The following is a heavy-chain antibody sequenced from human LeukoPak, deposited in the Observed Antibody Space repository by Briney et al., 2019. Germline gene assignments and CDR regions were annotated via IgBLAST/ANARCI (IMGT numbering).Heavy chain of an antibody. Sequence: PGRSLRLSCAASGFTFSSYGMHWVRQAPGKGLEWVAVISYDGSNKYYADSVKGRFTISRDNSKNTLYLQMNSLRAEDTAVYYCATGYSSSWWVYWGQGTLVTVSS. D-gene: IGHD6-13*01. CDR1: GFTFSSYG. CDR2: ISYDGSNK. J-gene: IGHJ4*02. CDR3: ATGYSSSWWVY. V-gene: IGHV3-30*03.